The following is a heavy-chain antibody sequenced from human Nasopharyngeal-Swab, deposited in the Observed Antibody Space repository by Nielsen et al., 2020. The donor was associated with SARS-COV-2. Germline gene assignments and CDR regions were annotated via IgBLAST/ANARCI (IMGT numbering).Heavy chain of an antibody. V-gene: IGHV3-7*01. CDR3: ARVSRYYDILTGYYAEDGMDV. J-gene: IGHJ6*02. CDR2: IKQDGSEK. D-gene: IGHD3-9*01. Sequence: WIRQPPGKGLEWVANIKQDGSEKYYADSVKGRFTISRDNAKNSLYLQMNSLRAEDTAVYYCARVSRYYDILTGYYAEDGMDVWGQGTTVTVSS.